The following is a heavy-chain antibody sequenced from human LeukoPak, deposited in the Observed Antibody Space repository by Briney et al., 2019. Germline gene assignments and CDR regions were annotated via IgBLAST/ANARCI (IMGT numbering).Heavy chain of an antibody. CDR1: RGSISSGVYS. V-gene: IGHV4-30-2*01. CDR3: ARVPGGYDPYYFDD. Sequence: LQTLSLTCAVSRGSISSGVYSWSWIRHPPGKGLEWIAYIYHSGSTYYNPSLKRRVTISVDRPKNQFSLKLSSVTAADTAVYSCARVPGGYDPYYFDDWGQGTLVTVSS. D-gene: IGHD5-12*01. J-gene: IGHJ4*01. CDR2: IYHSGST.